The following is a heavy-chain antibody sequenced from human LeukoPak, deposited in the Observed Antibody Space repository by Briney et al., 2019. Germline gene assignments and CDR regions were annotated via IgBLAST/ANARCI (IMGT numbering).Heavy chain of an antibody. CDR3: ARGLRFLEWFYY. D-gene: IGHD3-3*01. CDR2: IIPIFGTA. Sequence: SVKVSCKASGYTFTSYGISWVRQAPGQGLEWMGGIIPIFGTANYAQKFQGRVTITADESTSTAYMELSSLRSEDTAVYYCARGLRFLEWFYYWGQGTLVTVSS. V-gene: IGHV1-69*13. CDR1: GYTFTSYG. J-gene: IGHJ4*02.